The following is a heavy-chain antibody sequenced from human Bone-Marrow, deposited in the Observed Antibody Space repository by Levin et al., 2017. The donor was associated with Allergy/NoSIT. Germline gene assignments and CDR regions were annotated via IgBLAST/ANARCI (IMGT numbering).Heavy chain of an antibody. V-gene: IGHV2-5*02. CDR3: AHKNLGTPRGPSSEYFQH. Sequence: SGPTLVKPTQTLTLTCTFSGFSLSTTAMSVTWLRQPPGKALEWLGLISWDDDKLYIPSLKRRLTISKDTSKNQVVLTLTDVDPADTATYFCAHKNLGTPRGPSSEYFQHWGQGTRVTVSS. CDR1: GFSLSTTAMS. CDR2: ISWDDDK. J-gene: IGHJ1*01. D-gene: IGHD3-10*01.